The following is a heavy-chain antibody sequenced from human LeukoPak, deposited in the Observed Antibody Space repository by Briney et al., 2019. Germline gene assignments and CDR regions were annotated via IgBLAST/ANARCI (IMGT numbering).Heavy chain of an antibody. CDR2: ISWNSGSI. D-gene: IGHD2-2*01. V-gene: IGHV3-9*01. Sequence: GGSLRLSCAASGFTFDDYAMHWVRQAPGKGLEWVSGISWNSGSIGYADSVKGRFTISRDNAKNSLYLQMNSLRAEDTAVYYCARKHRGDSVVVPATQPSYFDLWGRGTLVTVSS. CDR3: ARKHRGDSVVVPATQPSYFDL. J-gene: IGHJ2*01. CDR1: GFTFDDYA.